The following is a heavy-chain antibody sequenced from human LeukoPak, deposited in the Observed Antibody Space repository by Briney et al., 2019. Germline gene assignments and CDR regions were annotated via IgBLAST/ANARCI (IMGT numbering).Heavy chain of an antibody. CDR3: ARREQTGTTGAYFDY. D-gene: IGHD1-1*01. Sequence: PSETLSLTCTVSGGSISSSSYYWGWIRQPPGKGLEWIGSIYYSGSTFYNPSLKSRVTISVDTSKNQFSLKLSSVTAADTAVYYCARREQTGTTGAYFDYWGQGTLVTVSS. J-gene: IGHJ4*02. V-gene: IGHV4-39*01. CDR1: GGSISSSSYY. CDR2: IYYSGST.